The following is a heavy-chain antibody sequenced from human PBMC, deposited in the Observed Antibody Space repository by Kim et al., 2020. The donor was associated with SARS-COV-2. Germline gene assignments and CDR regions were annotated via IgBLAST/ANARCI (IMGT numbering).Heavy chain of an antibody. Sequence: SETLSLTCAVYGGSFSGYYWSWIRQPPGKGLEWIGEINHSGSTNYNPSLKSRVTISVDTSKNQFSLKLSSVTAADTAVYYCASLGYYDFWSGIPRALDVWGKGTTVTVSS. J-gene: IGHJ6*04. V-gene: IGHV4-34*01. D-gene: IGHD3-3*01. CDR2: INHSGST. CDR3: ASLGYYDFWSGIPRALDV. CDR1: GGSFSGYY.